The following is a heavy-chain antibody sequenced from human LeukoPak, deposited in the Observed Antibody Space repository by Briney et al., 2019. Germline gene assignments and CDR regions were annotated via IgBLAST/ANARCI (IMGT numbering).Heavy chain of an antibody. CDR2: INHSGST. Sequence: SETLSLTCAVYGGSFSGCYWSWIRQPPGKGLEWIGEINHSGSTNYNPSLKSRVTISVDTSKNQFSLKLSSVTAADTAVYYCATGRPSYYYDSSGYEFDPWGQGTLVTVSS. CDR1: GGSFSGCY. J-gene: IGHJ5*02. CDR3: ATGRPSYYYDSSGYEFDP. V-gene: IGHV4-34*01. D-gene: IGHD3-22*01.